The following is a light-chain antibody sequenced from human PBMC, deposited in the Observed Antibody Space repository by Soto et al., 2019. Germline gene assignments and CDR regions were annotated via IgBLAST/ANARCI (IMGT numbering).Light chain of an antibody. V-gene: IGKV3-20*01. J-gene: IGKJ3*01. CDR2: GAS. CDR3: QQDDGSPVVA. CDR1: HSVSSSY. Sequence: EIVLTQSPGTLSLSPGERATLSCRTSHSVSSSYLAWYQQKPGQAPRLLIYGASSRATGIQDRFSGSRSGTAFTLSISRLEPEDFAVYYCQQDDGSPVVAFGPWTKVDIK.